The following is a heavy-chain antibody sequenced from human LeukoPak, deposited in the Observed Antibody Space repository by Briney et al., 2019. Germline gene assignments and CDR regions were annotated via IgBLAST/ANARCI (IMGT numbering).Heavy chain of an antibody. CDR1: GGSISSSSYY. V-gene: IGHV4-39*07. J-gene: IGHJ6*03. CDR2: IYYSGNT. CDR3: ARDRAYYYYMDV. Sequence: SETLYLTCTVSGGSISSSSYYWGWIRQPPGKGLEWIGSIYYSGNTYYNPPLKSRVTISVDTSKNQFSLKLSSVTAADTAVYYCARDRAYYYYMDVWGKGTTVTVSS.